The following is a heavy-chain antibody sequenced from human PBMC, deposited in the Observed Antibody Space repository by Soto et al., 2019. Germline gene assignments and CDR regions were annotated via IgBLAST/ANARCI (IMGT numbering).Heavy chain of an antibody. CDR2: IWYDGSNK. V-gene: IGHV3-33*01. CDR3: ARDLGQQLAFFDY. Sequence: QVQLVESGGGVVQPGRSLRLSCAASGFTFSSYGMHWVRQAPGKGLEWVAVIWYDGSNKYYADSVKGRFTISRDNSKNTLYLQMNSLRAEDTAVYYCARDLGQQLAFFDYWGQGTLVTVSS. J-gene: IGHJ4*02. D-gene: IGHD6-13*01. CDR1: GFTFSSYG.